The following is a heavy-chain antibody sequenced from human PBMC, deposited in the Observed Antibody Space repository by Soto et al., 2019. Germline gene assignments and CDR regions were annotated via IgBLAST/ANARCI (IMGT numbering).Heavy chain of an antibody. Sequence: EVQLVESGGGLVQPGGSLRLSCAASGFTFNSSWMHWVRQAPGKGLVWVSRINSGASTTNYADSVKGRFTISRDNARNTLYLQMDSLTADDTAVYYCARGPTGWFGYDYWGQGTLVTVSS. CDR1: GFTFNSSW. J-gene: IGHJ4*02. V-gene: IGHV3-74*01. CDR2: INSGASTT. D-gene: IGHD3-10*01. CDR3: ARGPTGWFGYDY.